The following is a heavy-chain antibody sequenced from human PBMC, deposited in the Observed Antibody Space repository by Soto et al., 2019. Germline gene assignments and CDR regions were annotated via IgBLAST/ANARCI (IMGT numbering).Heavy chain of an antibody. CDR2: ILHSGST. CDR3: ARRGGGYFPYYFDY. CDR1: GGSISSYY. J-gene: IGHJ4*02. V-gene: IGHV4-34*12. Sequence: SETLSLTCTVSGGSISSYYWSWIRQPPGKGLEWIGEILHSGSTNYNPSLKSRVSISVDTSKNQFSLKLTSVTAADTALYYCARRGGGYFPYYFDYWGQGSLVTVSS. D-gene: IGHD2-21*01.